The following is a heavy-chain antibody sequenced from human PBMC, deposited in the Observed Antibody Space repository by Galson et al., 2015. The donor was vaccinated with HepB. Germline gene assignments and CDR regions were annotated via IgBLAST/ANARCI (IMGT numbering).Heavy chain of an antibody. CDR3: AKDHEGGIQLWLHWFDP. J-gene: IGHJ5*02. CDR1: GFTFSSYG. D-gene: IGHD5-18*01. Sequence: SLRLSCAASGFTFSSYGMHWVRQAPGKGLEWVAVISYDGSNKYYADSVKGRFTISRDNSKNTLYLQMNSLRAEDTAVYYCAKDHEGGIQLWLHWFDPWGQGTLGTVSS. CDR2: ISYDGSNK. V-gene: IGHV3-30*18.